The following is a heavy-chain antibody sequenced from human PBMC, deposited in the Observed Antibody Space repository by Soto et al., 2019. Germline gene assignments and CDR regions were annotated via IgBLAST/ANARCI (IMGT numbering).Heavy chain of an antibody. D-gene: IGHD2-2*01. Sequence: EVQLLESGGGLVQPGGSLRLSCAASGFTFNNYAMGWVRQAPGKGLEWVSAITDSGSDTYYLDSVKGRFTISRDNCKNTLDLQMNSRGAEDTAIYYCAKLGASSRSAHYYFDHGGQGTLATVSS. CDR3: AKLGASSRSAHYYFDH. J-gene: IGHJ4*02. V-gene: IGHV3-23*01. CDR2: ITDSGSDT. CDR1: GFTFNNYA.